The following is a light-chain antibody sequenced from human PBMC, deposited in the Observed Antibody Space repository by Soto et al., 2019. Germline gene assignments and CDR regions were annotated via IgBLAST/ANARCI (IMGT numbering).Light chain of an antibody. CDR1: QSISSW. Sequence: DIQMTQSPSTLSASVGDRVTITCRASQSISSWLAWYQQKPGKAPKLLIYKASSLESGVPSRFSGSGSATEFTPTISCLQSEDFPTYYCQQYYSYSWTLAQGTNVDIK. CDR2: KAS. V-gene: IGKV1-5*03. CDR3: QQYYSYSWT. J-gene: IGKJ1*01.